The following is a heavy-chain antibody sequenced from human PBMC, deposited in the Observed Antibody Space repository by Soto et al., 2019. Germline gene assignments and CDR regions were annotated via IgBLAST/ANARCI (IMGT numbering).Heavy chain of an antibody. CDR3: AKDIIGYSYGYYYYGMDV. Sequence: AGGSLRLSCAASGFTFSSYGMHWVRQAPGKGLEWVAVISYDGSNKYYADSVKGRFTISRDNSKNTLYLQMNSLRAEDTAVYYCAKDIIGYSYGYYYYGMDVWGQGTTVTVSS. CDR1: GFTFSSYG. V-gene: IGHV3-30*18. J-gene: IGHJ6*02. CDR2: ISYDGSNK. D-gene: IGHD5-18*01.